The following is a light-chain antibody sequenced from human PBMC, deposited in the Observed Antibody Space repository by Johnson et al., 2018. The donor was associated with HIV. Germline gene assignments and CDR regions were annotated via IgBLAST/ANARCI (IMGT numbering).Light chain of an antibody. J-gene: IGLJ1*01. CDR3: GTWDSSLSSYV. V-gene: IGLV1-51*02. CDR1: SSNIGNNY. CDR2: ENN. Sequence: QSVLTQPPSVSAAPGQKVTISCSGSSSNIGNNYVSWYQQLPGTAHKLLIYENNKRPSGIPDRFSGSKSGTSATLGITGLQTGAEADYYCGTWDSSLSSYVFGTGTKVTVL.